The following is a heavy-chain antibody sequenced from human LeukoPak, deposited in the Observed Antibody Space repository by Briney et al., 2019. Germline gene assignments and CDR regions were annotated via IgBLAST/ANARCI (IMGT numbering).Heavy chain of an antibody. D-gene: IGHD2-2*01. J-gene: IGHJ4*02. CDR2: ISGSSSSI. Sequence: PGGSLRLSCAASGFTFSYYSMNWVRQAPGKGLEWVSYISGSSSSIYYADSVRGRFTISRDNAKNSLYLQMNSLRADDTAVYYCARDVTALDSWGQGTLVTVSS. V-gene: IGHV3-48*04. CDR1: GFTFSYYS. CDR3: ARDVTALDS.